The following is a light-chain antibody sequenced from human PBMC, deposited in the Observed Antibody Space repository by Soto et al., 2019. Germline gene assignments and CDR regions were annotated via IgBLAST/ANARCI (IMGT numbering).Light chain of an antibody. J-gene: IGLJ2*01. Sequence: QSALTQPASVSGSPGQSITTSCTGTSSDVGSYNYVSWYQQHPGKAPKLLIYDVSNRPSGVSNRFSGSKSGNTASLTISGLQPEDEADYYCSSYTTKNTVVLGGGTKVTVL. CDR1: SSDVGSYNY. CDR2: DVS. V-gene: IGLV2-14*01. CDR3: SSYTTKNTVV.